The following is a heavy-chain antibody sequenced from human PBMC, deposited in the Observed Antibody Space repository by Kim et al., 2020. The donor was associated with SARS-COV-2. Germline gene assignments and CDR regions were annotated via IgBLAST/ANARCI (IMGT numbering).Heavy chain of an antibody. CDR3: ARTRLRFFGNIYNYRGMDV. D-gene: IGHD3-3*01. Sequence: SGPTLVKPTQTLTLTCTFSGFSLSTTGMCVSWIRQPPGKALEWLARIDWDDDKFYSTSLKTRLTISKDTSKNQVVLTLTNMDPVDTATYYCARTRLRFFGNIYNYRGMDVGGTGTSVALSS. V-gene: IGHV2-70*17. CDR1: GFSLSTTGMC. CDR2: IDWDDDK. J-gene: IGHJ6*04.